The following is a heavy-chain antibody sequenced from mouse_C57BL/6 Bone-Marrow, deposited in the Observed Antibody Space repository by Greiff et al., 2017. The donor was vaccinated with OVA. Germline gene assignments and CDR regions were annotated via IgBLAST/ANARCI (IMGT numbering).Heavy chain of an antibody. V-gene: IGHV1-15*01. CDR3: TRGGGDY. Sequence: QVQLKESGAELVRPGASVTLSCKASGYTFTDYEMHWVKQTPVHGLEWIGAIDPETGGTAYNQKFKGKAILTADKSSSTAYMELRSLTSEDSAVYYCTRGGGDYWGQGTTLTVSS. CDR2: IDPETGGT. CDR1: GYTFTDYE. J-gene: IGHJ2*01.